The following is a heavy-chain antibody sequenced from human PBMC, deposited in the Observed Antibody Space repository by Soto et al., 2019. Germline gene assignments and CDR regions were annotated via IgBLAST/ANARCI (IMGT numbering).Heavy chain of an antibody. CDR1: GCSISSYY. V-gene: IGHV4-59*01. Sequence: SDTLSLTFTVSGCSISSYYWSWIRQPPGKGLEWIGYIYYSGSTNYNPSLKSRVTISVDTSKNQFSLKLSSVTAADTAVYYCARGSSVTILYSYYYMDVWGKGTTVTVSS. CDR3: ARGSSVTILYSYYYMDV. CDR2: IYYSGST. J-gene: IGHJ6*03. D-gene: IGHD6-19*01.